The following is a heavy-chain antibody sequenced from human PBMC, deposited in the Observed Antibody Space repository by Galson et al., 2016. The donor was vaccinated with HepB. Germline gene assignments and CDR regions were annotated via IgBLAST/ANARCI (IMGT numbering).Heavy chain of an antibody. D-gene: IGHD2-8*02. CDR2: VSSTSSYI. Sequence: SLRLSCAASGFTFSGYTMNWVRQAPGKGLEWVSSVSSTSSYIYYADSVKGRFTISRDNAKNSLYLQMNSLRPEDAALYYCAKDVAVWFMPPSLDSWGQGTYSSTKAKNARSREMKSLGPGATASAYCARADAVWFMPPSLDSWGQGTLVTVSS. J-gene: IGHJ4*02. CDR3: AKDVAVWFMPPSLDSWGQGTYSSTKAKNARSREMKSLGPGATASAYCARADAVWFMPPSLDS. CDR1: GFTFSGYT. V-gene: IGHV3-21*04.